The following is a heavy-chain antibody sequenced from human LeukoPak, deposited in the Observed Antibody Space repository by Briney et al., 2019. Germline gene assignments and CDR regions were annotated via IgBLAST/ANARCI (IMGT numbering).Heavy chain of an antibody. Sequence: PGGSLRLSCAASGFTFSSYGMHWVRQAPGKGLEWVAVISYDGSNKYYADSVKGRFTISRDNSKNTLYLQMNSLRAEDTAVYYCAKDSSMRGFDPWGQGTLVTVSS. D-gene: IGHD2/OR15-2a*01. CDR2: ISYDGSNK. J-gene: IGHJ5*02. CDR3: AKDSSMRGFDP. V-gene: IGHV3-30*18. CDR1: GFTFSSYG.